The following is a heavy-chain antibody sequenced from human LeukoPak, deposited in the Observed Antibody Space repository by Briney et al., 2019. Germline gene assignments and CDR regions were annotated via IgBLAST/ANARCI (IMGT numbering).Heavy chain of an antibody. CDR3: ARVEQQLVLYDY. D-gene: IGHD6-13*01. Sequence: SETLSLTCAVYGGSFSGYYWSWIPQPPGKGLEWIGEINHSGSTNYNPSLKSRVTISVDTSKNQFSLKLSSVTAADTAVYYCARVEQQLVLYDYWGQGTLVTVSS. CDR1: GGSFSGYY. CDR2: INHSGST. J-gene: IGHJ4*02. V-gene: IGHV4-34*01.